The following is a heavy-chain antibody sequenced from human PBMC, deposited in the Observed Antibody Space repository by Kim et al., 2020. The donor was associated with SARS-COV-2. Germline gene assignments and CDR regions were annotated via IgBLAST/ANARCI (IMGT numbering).Heavy chain of an antibody. CDR3: ARDGIVGATAEYFQY. J-gene: IGHJ1*01. CDR2: ISSSSSYI. CDR1: GFTFSSYS. V-gene: IGHV3-21*01. Sequence: GGSLRLSCAASGFTFSSYSMNWVRQAPGKGLEWVSSISSSSSYIYYADSVKGRFTISRDNAKNSLYLQMNSLRAEDTAVYYCARDGIVGATAEYFQYWGQGTLVTVSS. D-gene: IGHD1-26*01.